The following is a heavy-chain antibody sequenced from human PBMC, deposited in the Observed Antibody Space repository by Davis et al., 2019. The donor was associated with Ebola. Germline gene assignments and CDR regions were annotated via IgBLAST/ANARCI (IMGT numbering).Heavy chain of an antibody. J-gene: IGHJ4*02. CDR1: GYSFTSYW. CDR2: IDPSDSYT. V-gene: IGHV5-10-1*01. Sequence: GESLKISCQGSGYSFTSYWISWVRQVPGKGLEWMGRIDPSDSYTNYSPSFQGHVTISADKSISTAYLQWSSLKASDTAMYYCARRHYDSSGVLDYWGQGTLVTVSS. D-gene: IGHD3-22*01. CDR3: ARRHYDSSGVLDY.